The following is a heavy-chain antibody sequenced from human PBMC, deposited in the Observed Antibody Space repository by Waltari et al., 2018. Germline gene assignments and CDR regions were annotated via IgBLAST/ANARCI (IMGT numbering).Heavy chain of an antibody. J-gene: IGHJ4*02. CDR2: IIVRGGT. CDR3: VKGDWGDF. V-gene: IGHV3-23*01. CDR1: GCTFSTLS. Sequence: EVQLFESGGGLIQPGASLRRSCAASGCTFSTLSMNWVRQAPGEGLEWVSGIIVRGGTFYADSVKGRFTITRDNSKNILYLQMNSLRADDTAVYYCVKGDWGDFWGQGTLVTVSS. D-gene: IGHD7-27*01.